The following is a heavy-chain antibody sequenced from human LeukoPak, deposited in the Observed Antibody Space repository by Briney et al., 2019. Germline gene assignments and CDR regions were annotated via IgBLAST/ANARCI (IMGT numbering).Heavy chain of an antibody. CDR2: IYTSGST. J-gene: IGHJ6*03. Sequence: SETLSLTCTVSGGSISSYYWSWIRQPAGKGLEWIGRIYTSGSTNYNPSLKSRVTMSVDTSKNQFSLKLSSVTAADTAVYYCARSASTLRYSSSWYEYYYYYYYMDVWGKGTTVTVSS. D-gene: IGHD6-13*01. V-gene: IGHV4-4*07. CDR1: GGSISSYY. CDR3: ARSASTLRYSSSWYEYYYYYYYMDV.